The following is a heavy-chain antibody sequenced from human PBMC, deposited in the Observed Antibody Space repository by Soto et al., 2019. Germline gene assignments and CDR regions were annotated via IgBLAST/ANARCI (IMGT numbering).Heavy chain of an antibody. D-gene: IGHD3-10*01. CDR2: INHSGST. CDR3: ARGTITMVRGFDP. CDR1: GGSISSGDYY. J-gene: IGHJ5*02. V-gene: IGHV4-34*01. Sequence: SETLSLTCTVSGGSISSGDYYWSWIRQPPGKGLEWIGEINHSGSTNYNPSLKSRVTISVDTSKNQFSLKLSSVTAADTAVYYCARGTITMVRGFDPWGQGTLVTVSS.